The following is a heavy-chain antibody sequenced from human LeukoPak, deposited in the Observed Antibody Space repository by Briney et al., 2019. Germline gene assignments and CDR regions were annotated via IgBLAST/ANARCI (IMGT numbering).Heavy chain of an antibody. J-gene: IGHJ6*03. V-gene: IGHV1-3*01. Sequence: ASVKVSCKASGYIFTDYAIHWLLQAPGQRPEWMGWMDGGNGNTKYSQKFQGRITLIRDTSAATAYMELSSLRHDDLAVYYCARGRATSGSNRDFYYYYYRAVWGKGTTVTVSS. CDR3: ARGRATSGSNRDFYYYYYRAV. CDR2: MDGGNGNT. D-gene: IGHD2-15*01. CDR1: GYIFTDYA.